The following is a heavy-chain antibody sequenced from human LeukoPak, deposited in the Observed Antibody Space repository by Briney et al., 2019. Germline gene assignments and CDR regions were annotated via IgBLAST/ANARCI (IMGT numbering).Heavy chain of an antibody. D-gene: IGHD3-10*01. CDR3: AKSEAYYGTGKMGVDY. J-gene: IGHJ4*02. CDR1: GDSIGTSNYY. CDR2: INSGGTP. Sequence: SETLSLTCTVSGDSIGTSNYYWGWIRQPPGKGLEWLGTINSGGTPYYKASLEGRITISVDTSQNQFSLKLTSVTAADTAVCYCAKSEAYYGTGKMGVDYWGQGTLVTVSS. V-gene: IGHV4-39*01.